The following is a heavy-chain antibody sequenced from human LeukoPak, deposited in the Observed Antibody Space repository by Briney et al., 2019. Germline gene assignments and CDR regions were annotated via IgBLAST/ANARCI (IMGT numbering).Heavy chain of an antibody. CDR3: AKSALFGELLIDY. J-gene: IGHJ4*02. CDR2: IIPIFGTA. Sequence: SVKVSCKASGGTFSSYAISWVRQAPGQGLEWMGGIIPIFGTANYAQKFQGRVTITADESTSTAYMELSSLRSEDTALYYCAKSALFGELLIDYWGQGTLVTVSS. D-gene: IGHD3-10*02. CDR1: GGTFSSYA. V-gene: IGHV1-69*13.